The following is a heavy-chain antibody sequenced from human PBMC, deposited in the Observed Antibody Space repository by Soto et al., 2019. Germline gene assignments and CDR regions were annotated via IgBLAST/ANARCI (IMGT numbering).Heavy chain of an antibody. CDR2: ISSSGSTI. CDR3: ARDLCSGGSCYFARGFEH. J-gene: IGHJ1*01. V-gene: IGHV3-48*04. CDR1: GFTFSSYA. Sequence: GGSLRLSCAASGFTFSSYAMHWVRQAPGKGLEWVSYISSSGSTIYYADSVKGRFTISRDNAKNSLYLQMNSLRAEDTAVYYCARDLCSGGSCYFARGFEHWGQGTLVTVSS. D-gene: IGHD2-15*01.